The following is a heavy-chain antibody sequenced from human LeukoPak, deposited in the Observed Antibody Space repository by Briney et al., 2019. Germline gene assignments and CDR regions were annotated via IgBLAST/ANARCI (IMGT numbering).Heavy chain of an antibody. Sequence: SGPVLVNPTEPLTLTCTVSGFSLRTARMGVSWIRQPPVKALEWLALIYWNDDKRYTPSLKSRLTITKDTSKNQVVLTMTNMDPVDTATYYCAHSPYNYYYDSSGYYYYWGQGTLVTVSS. V-gene: IGHV2-5*01. D-gene: IGHD3-22*01. CDR3: AHSPYNYYYDSSGYYYY. J-gene: IGHJ4*02. CDR1: GFSLRTARMG. CDR2: IYWNDDK.